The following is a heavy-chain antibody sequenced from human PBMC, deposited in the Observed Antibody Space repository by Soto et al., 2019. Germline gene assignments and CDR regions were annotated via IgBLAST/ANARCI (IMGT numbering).Heavy chain of an antibody. CDR1: GGPTCSGGCY. CDR2: IYYSGST. V-gene: IGHV4-31*03. J-gene: IGHJ6*02. Sequence: TRSRPCTLSGGPTCSGGCYPSSIRQHPGNGLEWIGYIYYSGSTSYNPSLKTRVTISVDRPRNQFSLKLSSVTAADTAVYSCARSVVNLLFGMDVLGQGTTVT. D-gene: IGHD2-15*01. CDR3: ARSVVNLLFGMDV.